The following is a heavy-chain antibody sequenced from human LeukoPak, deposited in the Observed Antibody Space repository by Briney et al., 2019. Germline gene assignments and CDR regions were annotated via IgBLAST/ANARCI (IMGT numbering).Heavy chain of an antibody. CDR2: ISAYNGNT. CDR3: ARVWIDSGIYYDDRGAFDY. V-gene: IGHV1-18*01. J-gene: IGHJ4*02. CDR1: GYTFTSYG. D-gene: IGHD1-26*01. Sequence: ASVKVSCKASGYTFTSYGISWVRQAPGQGLEWMGWISAYNGNTNYAQKLQGRVTMTTDTSTSTAYMELRSLRSDDTAVYYCARVWIDSGIYYDDRGAFDYWGQGTLVTVSS.